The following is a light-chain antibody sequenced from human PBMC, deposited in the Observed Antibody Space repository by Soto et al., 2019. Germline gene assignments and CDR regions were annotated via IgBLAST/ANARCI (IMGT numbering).Light chain of an antibody. CDR2: DVS. CDR1: QSVTSY. V-gene: IGKV3-11*01. Sequence: EIVLTQSPATLSLSPGERATLSCRASQSVTSYLAWYQQKPGQAPRLLIYDVSNRASGIPARFSGSGSETDFTLTISSLQSEDFAVYYCQQYYDWPITFGQGTRLEIK. CDR3: QQYYDWPIT. J-gene: IGKJ5*01.